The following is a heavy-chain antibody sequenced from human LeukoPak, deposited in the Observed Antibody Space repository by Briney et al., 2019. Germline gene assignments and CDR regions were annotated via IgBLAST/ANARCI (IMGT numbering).Heavy chain of an antibody. V-gene: IGHV3-23*01. J-gene: IGHJ4*02. Sequence: GGSLRLSCAASGFTFSSSAMSWVRPAPGKGREWVSAITGGGGSTYYTDSVKGRFTISRDNSKNTPYLQMNSLRADDTAVYYCAKDARPSYWGQGTLVTVSS. CDR2: ITGGGGST. CDR1: GFTFSSSA. CDR3: AKDARPSY.